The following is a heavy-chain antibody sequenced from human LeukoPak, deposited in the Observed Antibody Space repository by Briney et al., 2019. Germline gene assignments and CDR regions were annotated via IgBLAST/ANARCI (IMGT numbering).Heavy chain of an antibody. J-gene: IGHJ4*02. Sequence: ASVKVSCKASGYTFTGYYMHWVRQAPGQGLEWMGWMNPNSGNTGYAQKFQGRVTMTRNTSISTAYMELSSLRSEDTAVYYCARGTYYYDSSGYLDLDYWGQGTLVTVSS. D-gene: IGHD3-22*01. V-gene: IGHV1-8*02. CDR3: ARGTYYYDSSGYLDLDY. CDR1: GYTFTGYY. CDR2: MNPNSGNT.